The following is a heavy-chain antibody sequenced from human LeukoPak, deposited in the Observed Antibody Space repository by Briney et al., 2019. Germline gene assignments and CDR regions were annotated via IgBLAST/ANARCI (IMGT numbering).Heavy chain of an antibody. V-gene: IGHV4-34*01. J-gene: IGHJ4*02. CDR2: INHSGST. CDR3: ARAEYDYVWGSYRPFDY. Sequence: PSETLSLTCAVYGGSFSGYYWSWIRQPPGKGLEWIGEINHSGSTNYNPSLKSRVTISVDTSKNQFSLKLSSVTAADTAVYYCARAEYDYVWGSYRPFDYWGQGTLVTVSS. D-gene: IGHD3-16*02. CDR1: GGSFSGYY.